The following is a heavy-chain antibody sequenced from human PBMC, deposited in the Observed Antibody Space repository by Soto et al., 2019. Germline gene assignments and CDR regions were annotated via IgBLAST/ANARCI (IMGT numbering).Heavy chain of an antibody. J-gene: IGHJ4*02. CDR2: IYYSGST. CDR1: GGSISSGGYY. Sequence: QVQLQESGPGLVKPSQTLSLTCTVSGGSISSGGYYWSWIRQHPGKGLEWIGYIYYSGSTYYNPSLKSRVTLSVDTSKNPFSLKLRSVTAADTAVYCCARVVGGDWLMNWGQGTLVTVSS. CDR3: ARVVGGDWLMN. D-gene: IGHD3-9*01. V-gene: IGHV4-31*03.